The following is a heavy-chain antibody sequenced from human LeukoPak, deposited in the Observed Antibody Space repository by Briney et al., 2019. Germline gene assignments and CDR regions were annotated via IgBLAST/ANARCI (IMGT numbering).Heavy chain of an antibody. CDR3: TKDLPKKNQNGDDY. D-gene: IGHD2-21*02. CDR1: GFTFSSYG. Sequence: PGRSLRLSCAASGFTFSSYGMHWVRQAPGKGLEWVAVISYVGSNKYYADSVKGRFTISRDNSKNTLYLQMNSLRAEDTAVYYCTKDLPKKNQNGDDYWGQGTLVTVSS. V-gene: IGHV3-30*18. CDR2: ISYVGSNK. J-gene: IGHJ4*02.